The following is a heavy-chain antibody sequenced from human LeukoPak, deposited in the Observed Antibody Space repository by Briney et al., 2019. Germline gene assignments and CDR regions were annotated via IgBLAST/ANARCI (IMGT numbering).Heavy chain of an antibody. D-gene: IGHD3-3*01. CDR3: ARGGYYYDFWSGYYRVENWFAP. J-gene: IGHJ5*02. CDR1: GYTFTSYD. V-gene: IGHV1-8*01. Sequence: GASVKVSCKASGYTFTSYDINWVRQATGQGLEWMGWMNPNSGNTGYAQKFQGRVTMTRNTSISTAYMELSSLRSEDTAVYYCARGGYYYDFWSGYYRVENWFAPWGQGTLVTVSS. CDR2: MNPNSGNT.